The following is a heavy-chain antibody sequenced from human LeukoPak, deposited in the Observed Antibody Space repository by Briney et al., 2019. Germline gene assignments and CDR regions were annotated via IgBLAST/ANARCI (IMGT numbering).Heavy chain of an antibody. CDR1: GFTFSTYA. CDR3: AKGRYDSSGYYYFDY. Sequence: PGGSLRLSCAPSGFTFSTYAMNWVRQAPGKGLEWVSAISGSGAKTYYADFVKGRFTISRDNSKNTLYLQMNSLRAEDTALYYCAKGRYDSSGYYYFDYWGQGTLVTVSS. CDR2: ISGSGAKT. V-gene: IGHV3-23*01. D-gene: IGHD3-22*01. J-gene: IGHJ4*02.